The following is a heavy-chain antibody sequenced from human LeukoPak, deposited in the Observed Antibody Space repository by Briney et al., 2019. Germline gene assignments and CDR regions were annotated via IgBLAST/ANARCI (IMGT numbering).Heavy chain of an antibody. J-gene: IGHJ3*02. D-gene: IGHD5-18*01. CDR2: ISSSGSTI. Sequence: PGGSLRLSCAASGFTLSSYEMNWVRQAPGKGLEWVSYISSSGSTIYYADSVKRRFTISRHNAKNSLYLQMNSLRAEDTAVYYCARLVSGYSYGHDAFDIWGQGTMVTVSS. CDR1: GFTLSSYE. CDR3: ARLVSGYSYGHDAFDI. V-gene: IGHV3-48*03.